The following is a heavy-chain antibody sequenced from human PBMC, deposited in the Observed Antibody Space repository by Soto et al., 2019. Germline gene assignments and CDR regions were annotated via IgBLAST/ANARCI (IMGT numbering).Heavy chain of an antibody. J-gene: IGHJ4*02. Sequence: GGSLRLSCTASGFTFSNFGMNWVRQAPGKGLEWVSYITSSSSTIYYGDSVKGRFTISRDNAKNSLYLQMNSLRAEDTAVYYCASGFCGSGSYYEAYWGQGTLVTVSS. V-gene: IGHV3-48*01. D-gene: IGHD3-10*01. CDR2: ITSSSSTI. CDR1: GFTFSNFG. CDR3: ASGFCGSGSYYEAY.